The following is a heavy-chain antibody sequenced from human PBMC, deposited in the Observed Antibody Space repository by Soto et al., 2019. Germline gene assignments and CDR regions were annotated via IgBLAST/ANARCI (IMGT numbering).Heavy chain of an antibody. V-gene: IGHV3-21*01. CDR1: GFTFSSYS. CDR2: ISSSSSYI. Sequence: GGSLRLSCAASGFTFSSYSMNWVRQAPGKGLEWVSSISSSSSYIYYADSVKGRFTISRDNAKNSLYLQMNSLRAEDTAVYYCARSGIVVVVADNYYYYGMDVWGQGTTVTV. CDR3: ARSGIVVVVADNYYYYGMDV. D-gene: IGHD2-15*01. J-gene: IGHJ6*02.